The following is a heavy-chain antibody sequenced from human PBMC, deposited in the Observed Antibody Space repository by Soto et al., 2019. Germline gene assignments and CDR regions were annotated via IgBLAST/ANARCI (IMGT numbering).Heavy chain of an antibody. J-gene: IGHJ6*03. V-gene: IGHV4-30-2*01. D-gene: IGHD3-3*01. Sequence: PSETLSLTCTISGASISTIGNTWTWVRQPPGKGLEWIGYIYPSGATYYNPSLKSRATISMETSKNRFSLNVSSATAADTAVYYCARAIFSSVIYIDLWGQGTTVTVSS. CDR1: GASISTIGNT. CDR2: IYPSGAT. CDR3: ARAIFSSVIYIDL.